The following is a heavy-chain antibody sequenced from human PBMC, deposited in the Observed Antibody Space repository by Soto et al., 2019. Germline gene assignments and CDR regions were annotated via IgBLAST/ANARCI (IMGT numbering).Heavy chain of an antibody. J-gene: IGHJ6*02. V-gene: IGHV4-31*03. CDR1: GGSIRSGGYY. D-gene: IGHD5-18*01. CDR2: IYYSGNT. Sequence: PSEPLSLTCTVSGGSIRSGGYYWSWVRQNPRRGLEWIGNIYYSGNTYYYPSLKSRLTISVDTSKNQFSLNLSSVTAADTAVYYCARDRLMATAGTARHYFGLDVWGQGTTVTVSS. CDR3: ARDRLMATAGTARHYFGLDV.